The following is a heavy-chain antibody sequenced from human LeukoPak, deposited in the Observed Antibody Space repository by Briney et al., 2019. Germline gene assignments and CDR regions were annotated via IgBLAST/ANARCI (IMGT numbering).Heavy chain of an antibody. V-gene: IGHV3-23*01. CDR2: ISGGGSAT. Sequence: GGSLRLSCAASGFTFSSYAMSWVRQAPGKGLEWVSAISGGGSATYYADSVKGRFTISRDNSKNTLFLQMNTLRADDTAVYYCAGGAGVYYYGMDVWGQGTSVTVSS. CDR1: GFTFSSYA. CDR3: AGGAGVYYYGMDV. J-gene: IGHJ6*02.